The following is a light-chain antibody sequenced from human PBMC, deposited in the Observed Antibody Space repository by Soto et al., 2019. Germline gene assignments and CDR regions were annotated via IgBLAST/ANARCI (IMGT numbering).Light chain of an antibody. CDR1: QSVGRS. CDR3: QQRSNWPRIT. CDR2: DAS. V-gene: IGKV3-11*01. Sequence: EIVLTQSPATLSLSPGERATLSCRASQSVGRSLAWYRQKPGQAPRLLIYDASDRATGIPARFSGSGSGTDFTLTICSLEPEDFAVYYCQQRSNWPRITFGQGTRLEIK. J-gene: IGKJ5*01.